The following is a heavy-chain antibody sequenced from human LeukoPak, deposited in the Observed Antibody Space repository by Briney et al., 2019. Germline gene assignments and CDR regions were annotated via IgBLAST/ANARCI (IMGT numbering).Heavy chain of an antibody. CDR3: TTSARTYLGSSLDY. D-gene: IGHD2-15*01. J-gene: IGHJ4*02. CDR1: GFTFSTYW. V-gene: IGHV3-74*01. CDR2: ISSDASIT. Sequence: GGSLRLSCAASGFTFSTYWMHWVRQDPGKGLVWVSRISSDASITSYADPVKGRFTISRDNAKNTLYLQMNSLRAEDAALYYCTTSARTYLGSSLDYWGQGTLVTISS.